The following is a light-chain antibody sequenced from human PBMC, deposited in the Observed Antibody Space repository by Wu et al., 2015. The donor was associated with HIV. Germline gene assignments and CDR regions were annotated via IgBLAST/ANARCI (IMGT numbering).Light chain of an antibody. J-gene: IGKJ4*01. CDR3: QQSYTYPLT. Sequence: DIQMTQSPSSLSASVGDRVTITCQASQDISNYLNWYQQKPGKASKLLIYDASNLETGVPSRFSGSGSGTDFTLTISSLRSEDFATYYCQQSYTYPLTFGGGTKVQIK. CDR1: QDISNY. CDR2: DAS. V-gene: IGKV1-33*01.